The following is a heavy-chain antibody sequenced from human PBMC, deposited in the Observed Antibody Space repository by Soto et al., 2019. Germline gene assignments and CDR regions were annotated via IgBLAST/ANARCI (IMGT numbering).Heavy chain of an antibody. V-gene: IGHV3-33*01. J-gene: IGHJ6*02. CDR3: AREDEAAAGIYYYGMDV. Sequence: QEQLVESGGGVVQPGRSLRLSCAASGFTFSSYGMHWVRQAPGKGLEWVASLWYDGSNKCYADSVKGRFTISRDNSKNTLYLQMNSLRAEDTAVYYCAREDEAAAGIYYYGMDVWGQGTTVTVSS. D-gene: IGHD6-13*01. CDR1: GFTFSSYG. CDR2: LWYDGSNK.